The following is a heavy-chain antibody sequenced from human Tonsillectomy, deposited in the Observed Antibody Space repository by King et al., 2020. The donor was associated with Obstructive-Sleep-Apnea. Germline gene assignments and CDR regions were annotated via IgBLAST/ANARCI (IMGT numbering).Heavy chain of an antibody. J-gene: IGHJ4*02. CDR3: ARRMEEGRLDS. CDR1: GFTFSDYY. V-gene: IGHV3-72*01. Sequence: VQLVESGGGLVQPGGSLRLSSTVSGFTFSDYYMDWVRQAPGKGLEWVGRSRNKVNSYTTEYAASVKGRFTISRDDSKNSLYLQMNTLTTEDTAMYYCARRMEEGRLDSWGQGTLVTVSS. CDR2: SRNKVNSYTT. D-gene: IGHD3-10*01.